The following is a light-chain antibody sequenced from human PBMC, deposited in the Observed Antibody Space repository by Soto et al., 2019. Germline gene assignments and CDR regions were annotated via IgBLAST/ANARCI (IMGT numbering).Light chain of an antibody. CDR1: SSDVGGFNY. CDR3: SSYAGDSTRF. J-gene: IGLJ2*01. Sequence: QSALTQPASVSGSPGQSITISCTATSSDVGGFNYLSWYQQHPGKAPKLMISEVTNRPSGVSNRFSGSKSGNTASLTISGLQAEAEANYYCSSYAGDSTRFFGGGTKVTVL. CDR2: EVT. V-gene: IGLV2-14*01.